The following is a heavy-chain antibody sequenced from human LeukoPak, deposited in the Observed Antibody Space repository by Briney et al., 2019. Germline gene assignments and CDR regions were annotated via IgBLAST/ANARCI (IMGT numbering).Heavy chain of an antibody. CDR2: MNPNSGNT. D-gene: IGHD6-19*01. V-gene: IGHV1-8*01. Sequence: GASVKVSCKASGYTFTSYDINWVRQAPGQGLEWMGWMNPNSGNTGYAQKFQGRVTMTRNTSISTAYMELSSLRSEDTAVYYCARVRWLVPRRGLYYYYGMDVWGQGTTVTVSS. J-gene: IGHJ6*02. CDR3: ARVRWLVPRRGLYYYYGMDV. CDR1: GYTFTSYD.